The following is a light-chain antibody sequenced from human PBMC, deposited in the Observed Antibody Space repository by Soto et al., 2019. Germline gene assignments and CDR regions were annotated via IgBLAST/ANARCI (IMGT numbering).Light chain of an antibody. CDR1: QSIDSW. V-gene: IGKV1-5*01. CDR3: QQRSNWPPLT. CDR2: EVS. J-gene: IGKJ4*01. Sequence: DMPMTQSPSTLSASVGDRVTITCRARQSIDSWLAWYQQKPGRAPKLLLYEVSNLQSGVPSRFSGSASGTEFTLTISSLQPEDFAVYYCQQRSNWPPLTFGGGTKVDIK.